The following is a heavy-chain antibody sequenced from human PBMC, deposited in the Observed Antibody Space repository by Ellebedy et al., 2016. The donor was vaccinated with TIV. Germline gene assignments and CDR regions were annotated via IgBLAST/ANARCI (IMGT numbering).Heavy chain of an antibody. D-gene: IGHD1-26*01. CDR3: ARGSLGATDY. CDR2: IWYDGSNK. CDR1: GFTFSSYG. Sequence: GESLKISCVGSGFTFSSYGMHWVRQAPGKGLEWVAVIWYDGSNKYYADSVKGRFTISRDNSKNTLYLQMNSLRAGDTAVYYCARGSLGATDYWGQGTLVTVSS. J-gene: IGHJ4*02. V-gene: IGHV3-33*08.